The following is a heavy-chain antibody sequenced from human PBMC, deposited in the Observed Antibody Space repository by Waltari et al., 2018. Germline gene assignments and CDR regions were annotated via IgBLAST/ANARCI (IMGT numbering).Heavy chain of an antibody. CDR2: IYSGDST. CDR1: GFHVRSTY. V-gene: IGHV3-53*01. CDR3: ARLTTDYYYGMDV. D-gene: IGHD4-17*01. J-gene: IGHJ6*02. Sequence: EVQLVESGGGLIQPGGSLRLSCAASGFHVRSTYLTWGRQAPGKGLEWVSVIYSGDSTSYADSVKGRFTISRDNSKNTLYLQMNSLRAEDTAVYYCARLTTDYYYGMDVWGQGTTVTVSS.